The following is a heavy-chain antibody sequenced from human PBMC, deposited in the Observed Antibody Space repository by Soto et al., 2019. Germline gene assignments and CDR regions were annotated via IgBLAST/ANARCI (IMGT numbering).Heavy chain of an antibody. V-gene: IGHV3-23*01. CDR2: ISESGGST. CDR1: GFPFDDYG. D-gene: IGHD4-17*01. Sequence: EVQLLESGGGLVQPGGSLRLSCAASGFPFDDYGMTWVRQAPGKGLEWVSTISESGGSTYSAASVKGRFTISDDNSKNTLYLQMSSLTAEDMALYYWGNPVTTGSWGRGTLVTVSS. J-gene: IGHJ5*02. CDR3: GNPVTTGS.